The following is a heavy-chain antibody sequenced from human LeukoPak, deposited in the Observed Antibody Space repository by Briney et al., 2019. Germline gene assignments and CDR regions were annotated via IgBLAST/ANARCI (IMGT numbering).Heavy chain of an antibody. CDR1: AFTFSSYD. V-gene: IGHV3-13*01. Sequence: HPGGSLRLSCAASAFTFSSYDMHWVRQATGKGLEWVSAIGTAGDTYYPGSVKGRFTISRENAKNSLYLQMNSLRAGDTAVYYCARERRYCGGDCSAFDIWGQGTMVTVSS. J-gene: IGHJ3*02. CDR3: ARERRYCGGDCSAFDI. D-gene: IGHD2-21*01. CDR2: IGTAGDT.